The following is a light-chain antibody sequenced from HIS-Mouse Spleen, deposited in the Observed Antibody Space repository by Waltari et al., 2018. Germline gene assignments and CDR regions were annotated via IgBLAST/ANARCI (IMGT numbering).Light chain of an antibody. Sequence: QSALTQPASVSGSPGQSITISCNGTSSDVGSYNLFSWYQQHPGNAPKRMIYEGSKRPSGVSNRFSGSKSGNTASLTISGLQAEDEADYYCCSYAGSSTLVFGGGTKLTVL. CDR1: SSDVGSYNL. CDR2: EGS. J-gene: IGLJ3*02. CDR3: CSYAGSSTLV. V-gene: IGLV2-23*01.